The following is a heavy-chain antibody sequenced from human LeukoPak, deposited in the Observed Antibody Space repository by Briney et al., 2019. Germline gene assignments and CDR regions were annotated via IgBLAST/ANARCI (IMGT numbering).Heavy chain of an antibody. CDR1: GYTFTGYY. CDR3: ARVFSISWSGTPHYDT. J-gene: IGHJ5*02. Sequence: ASVKVSCKASGYTFTGYYMHWVRQAPGQGLEWMGIINPSGGATSYAQKFQGRVTMTRDTSTSTVYMELNSLRSDDTAVYYCARVFSISWSGTPHYDTWGQGTLVTVSS. CDR2: INPSGGAT. D-gene: IGHD6-13*01. V-gene: IGHV1-46*01.